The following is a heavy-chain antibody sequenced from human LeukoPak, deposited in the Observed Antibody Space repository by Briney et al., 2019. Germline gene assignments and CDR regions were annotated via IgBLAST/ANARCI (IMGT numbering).Heavy chain of an antibody. CDR3: ARGLWFGDENPPYFDY. D-gene: IGHD3-10*01. CDR1: GGSISSSNYY. J-gene: IGHJ4*02. V-gene: IGHV4-61*02. CDR2: IYTSGTT. Sequence: TLSLTCTVSGGSISSSNYYRSWIRQPAGKGLEWIGRIYTSGTTNYNPSLKSRVTISIDTSKNQFSLKLSSVTAADTAVYYCARGLWFGDENPPYFDYWGQGTLVTVSS.